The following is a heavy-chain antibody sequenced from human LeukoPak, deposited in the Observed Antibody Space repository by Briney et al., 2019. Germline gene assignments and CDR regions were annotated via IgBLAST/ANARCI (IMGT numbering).Heavy chain of an antibody. CDR2: IDHSGST. J-gene: IGHJ3*02. CDR3: ARDPYIVFEVVHDAFDI. Sequence: PSETLSLTCTVSGGSIRSSDYYWGWIRQPPGKGLEWIGSIDHSGSTYYNPSLKSRVTISVDTSKNQFSLKLNSVTAADTAVYYCARDPYIVFEVVHDAFDIWGQGTMVTVSS. V-gene: IGHV4-39*07. CDR1: GGSIRSSDYY. D-gene: IGHD3-3*01.